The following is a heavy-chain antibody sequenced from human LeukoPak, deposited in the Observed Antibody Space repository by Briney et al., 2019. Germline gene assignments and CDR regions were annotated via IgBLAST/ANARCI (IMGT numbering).Heavy chain of an antibody. J-gene: IGHJ4*02. Sequence: GASVKVSCKASGYTFTSYDINWMRQATGQGLEWMGWMNPNSGNTGYAQKFQGRVTMTRNTSISTAYMELSSLRSEDTAVYYCARGGAYCGGDCYRDYWGQGTLVTVSS. CDR1: GYTFTSYD. CDR3: ARGGAYCGGDCYRDY. CDR2: MNPNSGNT. D-gene: IGHD2-21*02. V-gene: IGHV1-8*01.